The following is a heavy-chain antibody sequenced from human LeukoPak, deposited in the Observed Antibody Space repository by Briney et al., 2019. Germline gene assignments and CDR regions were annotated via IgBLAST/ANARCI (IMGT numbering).Heavy chain of an antibody. CDR1: GGSISSSRYY. D-gene: IGHD4-17*01. CDR3: ARDLVTVTKGFDI. Sequence: SETLSLTCTVSGGSISSSRYYWGWIRQPPGKGLEWIGSIYYSGSTYYNPSLKSRVTISVDTSKNQSYLKLSSVTAADTAVYYCARDLVTVTKGFDIWGQGTMVSVSS. CDR2: IYYSGST. J-gene: IGHJ3*02. V-gene: IGHV4-39*07.